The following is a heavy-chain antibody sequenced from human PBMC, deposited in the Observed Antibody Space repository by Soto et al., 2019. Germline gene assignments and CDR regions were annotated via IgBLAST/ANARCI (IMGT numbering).Heavy chain of an antibody. V-gene: IGHV2-5*02. CDR1: GFSLSTYAVG. Sequence: QITLKESGPTLVKPTQTLTLTCTFSGFSLSTYAVGVGWIRQPPGKALEWLAVIYGDDDTRYRPSLKSRLSISKDTSKNQVVLTMTNMDPVDTATYYCAHRPCLAGYCGGTSATYKGGAFDIWGQGTMVTVS. CDR3: AHRPCLAGYCGGTSATYKGGAFDI. D-gene: IGHD2-2*01. J-gene: IGHJ3*02. CDR2: IYGDDDT.